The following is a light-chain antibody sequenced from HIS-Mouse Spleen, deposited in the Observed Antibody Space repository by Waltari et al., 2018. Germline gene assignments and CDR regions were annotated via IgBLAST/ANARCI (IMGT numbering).Light chain of an antibody. J-gene: IGLJ2*01. CDR3: CSYAGSSTVV. CDR1: SSDVGSYNL. V-gene: IGLV2-23*01. CDR2: EGS. Sequence: QSALTQPASVSGSPGQSITISCTGTSSDVGSYNLVSWYQQHPGKAPKLMIYEGSKRRSGVSNRFSGSKSGNTASLTISGLQAEYEADYYCCSYAGSSTVVFGGGTKLTVL.